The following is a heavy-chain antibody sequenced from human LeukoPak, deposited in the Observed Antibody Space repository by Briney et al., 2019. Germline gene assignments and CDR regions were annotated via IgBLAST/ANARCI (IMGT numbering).Heavy chain of an antibody. CDR1: GGSISSSSYY. J-gene: IGHJ5*02. CDR2: IYYSGST. V-gene: IGHV4-39*01. D-gene: IGHD6-13*01. Sequence: PSETLSLTCTVSGGSISSSSYYWGWIRQPPGKGLEWIGSIYYSGSTYYNPPLKSRVTISVDTSKNQFSLKLSSVTAADTAVYYCAIAIAAAGTDWFDPWGQGTLVTVSS. CDR3: AIAIAAAGTDWFDP.